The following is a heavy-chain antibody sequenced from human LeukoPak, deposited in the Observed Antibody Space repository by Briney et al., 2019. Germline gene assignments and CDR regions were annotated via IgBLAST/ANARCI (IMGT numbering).Heavy chain of an antibody. Sequence: PSETLSLTCAVYGGSFSGYYWSWIRQPPGKGLEWIGEIYHSGSTNYNPSLKSRVTISVDTSKNQFSLKLSSVTAADTAVYYCARVSGSGSSSWGSDYWGQGTLVTVSS. J-gene: IGHJ4*02. CDR1: GGSFSGYY. D-gene: IGHD6-13*01. CDR2: IYHSGST. V-gene: IGHV4-34*01. CDR3: ARVSGSGSSSWGSDY.